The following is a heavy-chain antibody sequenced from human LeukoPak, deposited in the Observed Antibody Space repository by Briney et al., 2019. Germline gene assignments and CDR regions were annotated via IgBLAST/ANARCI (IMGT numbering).Heavy chain of an antibody. Sequence: SETLSVTRTVSGGSISSYYWSWIRQPPGKGLEWIGYIYYSGSTTYNPSLRGRVTISVDTSKNQFSLKLSSVTAADTAVYYCARYGDYNFDYWGRGSLVTVSS. J-gene: IGHJ4*02. CDR1: GGSISSYY. D-gene: IGHD4-17*01. CDR3: ARYGDYNFDY. V-gene: IGHV4-59*08. CDR2: IYYSGST.